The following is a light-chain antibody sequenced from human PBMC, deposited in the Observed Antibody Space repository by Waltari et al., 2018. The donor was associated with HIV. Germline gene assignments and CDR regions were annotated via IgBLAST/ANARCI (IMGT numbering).Light chain of an antibody. J-gene: IGLJ2*01. Sequence: QSVLTQPPSVSAAPGQKVTISCSGSSSNIGNNYVSWYQQLPGTAPKLLIYANNKPPSGIPDLFSVSKSGTSATLGITGLQTGDEADYYCGTWDSSLSAVFGGGTKLTVL. CDR3: GTWDSSLSAV. V-gene: IGLV1-51*01. CDR1: SSNIGNNY. CDR2: ANN.